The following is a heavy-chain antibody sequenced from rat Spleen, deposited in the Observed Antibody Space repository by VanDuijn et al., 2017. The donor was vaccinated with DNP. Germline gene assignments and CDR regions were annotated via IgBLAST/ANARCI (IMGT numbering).Heavy chain of an antibody. J-gene: IGHJ2*01. CDR1: GFSLTSHH. CDR3: ARGTTEGIVTWDY. D-gene: IGHD1-11*01. Sequence: QVQLKESGPGLVQPSQTLSLACTVSGFSLTSHHVHWVRQPSGKGLEWMGIIGTGGTTEYNPILKSRLSISRDTSKSQVFLKMNSLQTEDTAMYFCARGTTEGIVTWDYWGQGAMVTVSS. V-gene: IGHV2-30*01. CDR2: IGTGGTT.